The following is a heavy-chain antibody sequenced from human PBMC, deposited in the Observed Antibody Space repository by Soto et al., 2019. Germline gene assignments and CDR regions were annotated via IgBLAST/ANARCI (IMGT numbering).Heavy chain of an antibody. CDR3: ARDTRDYRTRHNWFDP. V-gene: IGHV4-31*02. Sequence: VQLLESGGVLVQPGGSLRLSCAASGFTFSNYAMIWVRQAPGKGLEWIGYIDYSGRTYYNPSLKSRVIISVDTSKNQLSLKLSSVTAADTAVYYCARDTRDYRTRHNWFDPWGQGTLVTVSS. J-gene: IGHJ5*02. CDR2: IDYSGRT. D-gene: IGHD4-17*01. CDR1: GFTFSNYA.